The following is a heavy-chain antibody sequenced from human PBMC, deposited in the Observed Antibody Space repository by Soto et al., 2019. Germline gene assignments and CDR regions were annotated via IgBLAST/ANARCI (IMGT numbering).Heavy chain of an antibody. CDR3: ARATFEGTGWHQFDI. J-gene: IGHJ4*02. CDR2: VSHSGNT. CDR1: RGTLTSPF. Sequence: HSDSTSLRCTVCRGTLTSPFWTWARKHPGKGLEWIGEVSHSGNTKYYPSLRSRVTLSVDSSKNQISLALTSVTAADTAVYYCARATFEGTGWHQFDIWGQATLVTVS. V-gene: IGHV4-34*01. D-gene: IGHD7-27*01.